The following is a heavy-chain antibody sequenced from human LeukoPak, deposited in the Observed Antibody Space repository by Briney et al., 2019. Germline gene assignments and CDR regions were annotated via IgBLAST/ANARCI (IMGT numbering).Heavy chain of an antibody. V-gene: IGHV4-59*01. CDR3: ARGSPYSSSFCFDY. Sequence: PSETLSLTYTLSGGSISSYYWSWIRQPPGKGLEWIGYIYYSGSTNYNPSLKSRVTIPVDTSKNQFSLKLSSVTAAGTAVYYCARGSPYSSSFCFDYWGQGTLVTVSS. J-gene: IGHJ4*02. CDR2: IYYSGST. CDR1: GGSISSYY. D-gene: IGHD6-6*01.